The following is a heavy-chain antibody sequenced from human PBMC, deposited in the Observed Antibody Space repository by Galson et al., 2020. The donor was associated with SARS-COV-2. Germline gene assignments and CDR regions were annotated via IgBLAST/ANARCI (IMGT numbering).Heavy chain of an antibody. D-gene: IGHD6-13*01. CDR1: GGSISSYY. V-gene: IGHV4-59*08. J-gene: IGHJ6*02. CDR2: IYYSGST. Sequence: TLSLTCTVSGGSISSYYWSWIRQPPGKGLEWIGYIYYSGSTNYNPSLKSRVTISVDTSKNQFSLKLSSVTAADTAVYYCARHARIAAAGINYYYGMDVWGQGTTVTVSS. CDR3: ARHARIAAAGINYYYGMDV.